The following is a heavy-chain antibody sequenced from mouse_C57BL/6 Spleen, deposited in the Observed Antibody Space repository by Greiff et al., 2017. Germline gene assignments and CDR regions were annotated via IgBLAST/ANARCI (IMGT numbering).Heavy chain of an antibody. D-gene: IGHD1-1*01. J-gene: IGHJ2*01. V-gene: IGHV14-4*01. CDR2: IDPENGDT. Sequence: EVQLQQSGAELVRPGASVKLSCTASGFNIKDDYMHWVKQRPEQGLEWIGWIDPENGDTEYASKFQGKATITADPSSNTAYLQLSSLTSEDTAVYYCTLYGSSLAYWGQGTTLTVSS. CDR3: TLYGSSLAY. CDR1: GFNIKDDY.